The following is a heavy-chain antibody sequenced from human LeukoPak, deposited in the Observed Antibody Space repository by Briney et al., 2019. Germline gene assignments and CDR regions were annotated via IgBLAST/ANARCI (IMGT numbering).Heavy chain of an antibody. V-gene: IGHV1-58*02. D-gene: IGHD6-19*01. CDR1: GFTFTSSA. J-gene: IGHJ4*02. CDR2: IVVGSGNT. Sequence: ASVKVSCKASGFTFTSSAMQWVRQARGQRLEWIGWIVVGSGNTNYAQKFQERVTIARDMSTSTAYMELSSLRSEDTAVYYCAATIAVAGKFDYWGQGTLVTVSS. CDR3: AATIAVAGKFDY.